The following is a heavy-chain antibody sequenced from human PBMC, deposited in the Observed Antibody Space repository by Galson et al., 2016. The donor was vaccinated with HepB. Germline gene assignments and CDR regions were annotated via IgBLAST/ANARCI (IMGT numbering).Heavy chain of an antibody. CDR1: GYTFTSNY. CDR3: ARSTWELYGYFDH. V-gene: IGHV1-46*01. CDR2: INPSSGTT. Sequence: SVKVSCKASGYTFTSNYMHWVRQAPGQGLEWMGIINPSSGTTNYAQKFQGRVTMTRDTSTSTVYMELSSLRSEDTGVYYCARSTWELYGYFDHWGQGTLVTVSP. J-gene: IGHJ4*02. D-gene: IGHD1-26*01.